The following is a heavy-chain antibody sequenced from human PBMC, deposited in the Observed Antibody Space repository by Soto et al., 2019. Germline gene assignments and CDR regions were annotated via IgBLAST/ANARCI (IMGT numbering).Heavy chain of an antibody. Sequence: QVQLEQSGAEVKKPGSSVKFSCTASGGPFRTAPVSWVRQAPGQGLEWMGGIMLVFRTPDYAQKFHGRVTITADESTSTAYMELSGLRSDDTAVYYCARDNDRPQLGGNYYYILDVWGQGTTITVSS. V-gene: IGHV1-69*12. J-gene: IGHJ6*02. D-gene: IGHD2-8*01. CDR1: GGPFRTAP. CDR2: IMLVFRTP. CDR3: ARDNDRPQLGGNYYYILDV.